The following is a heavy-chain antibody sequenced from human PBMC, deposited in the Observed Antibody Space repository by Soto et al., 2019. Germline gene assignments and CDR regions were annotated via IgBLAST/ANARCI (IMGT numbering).Heavy chain of an antibody. J-gene: IGHJ4*02. V-gene: IGHV3-23*01. CDR3: AKDLDSSGYFYTLDY. CDR2: ISGSGTKT. CDR1: GFTFSNYA. D-gene: IGHD6-19*01. Sequence: PGGSLRLSCAASGFTFSNYAMNWVRQAPGKGLEWVSGISGSGTKTNSADSVKGRFTISRDNSKNTLYLQMDSLRAEDTAVYYCAKDLDSSGYFYTLDYWGQGTLVTVSS.